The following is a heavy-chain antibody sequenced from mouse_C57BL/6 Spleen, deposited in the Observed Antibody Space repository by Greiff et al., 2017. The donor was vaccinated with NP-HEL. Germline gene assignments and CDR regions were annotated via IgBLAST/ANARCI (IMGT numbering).Heavy chain of an antibody. J-gene: IGHJ1*03. D-gene: IGHD1-1*01. CDR2: IYPGDGDT. V-gene: IGHV1-82*01. CDR3: ARSGYYYGSSYRYFDV. Sequence: LVESGPELVKPGASVKISCKASGYAFSSSWMNWVKQRPGKGLEWIGRIYPGDGDTNYNGKFKGKATLTADKSSSTAYMQLSSLTSEDSAVYFCARSGYYYGSSYRYFDVWGTGTTVTVSS. CDR1: GYAFSSSW.